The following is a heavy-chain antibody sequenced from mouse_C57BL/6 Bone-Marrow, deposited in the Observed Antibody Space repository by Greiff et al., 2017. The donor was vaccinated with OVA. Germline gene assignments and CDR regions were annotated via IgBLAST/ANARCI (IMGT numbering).Heavy chain of an antibody. J-gene: IGHJ4*01. D-gene: IGHD1-1*01. V-gene: IGHV1-75*01. CDR3: ARITTPEAYYAMDY. CDR1: GYTFTDYY. CDR2: IFPGSGST. Sequence: QVQLQQPGAELVKPGASVKISCKASGYTFTDYYINWVKQRPGQGLEWIGWIFPGSGSTYYNEKFKGKATLTVDKSSSTAYMLLSSLTSEDSAVYFCARITTPEAYYAMDYWGQGTSVTVSS.